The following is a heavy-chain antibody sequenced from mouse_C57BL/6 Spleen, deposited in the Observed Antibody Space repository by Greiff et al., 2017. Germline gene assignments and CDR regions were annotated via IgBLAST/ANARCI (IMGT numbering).Heavy chain of an antibody. D-gene: IGHD1-1*01. CDR1: GYAFSSSW. Sequence: VPLQESGPELVKPGASVKISCKASGYAFSSSWMNWVKQRPGKGLEWIGRIYPGDGDTNYNGKFKGKATLTADKSSSTAYMQLSSLTSEDSAVYFCAREDTTVVATRAMDDWGQGTSVTVSS. CDR3: AREDTTVVATRAMDD. CDR2: IYPGDGDT. J-gene: IGHJ4*01. V-gene: IGHV1-82*01.